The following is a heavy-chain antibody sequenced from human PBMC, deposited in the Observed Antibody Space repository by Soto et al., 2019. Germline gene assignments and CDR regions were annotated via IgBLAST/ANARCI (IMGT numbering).Heavy chain of an antibody. D-gene: IGHD2-2*01. CDR1: GGSFSGYY. CDR2: INHSGST. Sequence: SETLSLTCAVYGGSFSGYYWSWIRQPPGKGLEWIGEINHSGSTNYNPSLKSRVTISVDTSKNQSSLKLSSVTAADTAVYYCARELAAYCSSTSCQPNWFDPWGQGTLVTVSS. J-gene: IGHJ5*02. CDR3: ARELAAYCSSTSCQPNWFDP. V-gene: IGHV4-34*01.